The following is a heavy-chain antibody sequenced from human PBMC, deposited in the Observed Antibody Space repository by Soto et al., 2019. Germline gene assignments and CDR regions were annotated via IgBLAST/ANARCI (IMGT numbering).Heavy chain of an antibody. D-gene: IGHD3-3*01. CDR2: INPSGST. V-gene: IGHV4-34*01. CDR1: GGSFSGHY. J-gene: IGHJ6*02. CDR3: ARGAITMYDYDLDV. Sequence: SETLSLTCAVDGGSFSGHYWSWIRQPPGKGLEWIGEINPSGSTNYNPSLKSRVTISADTSRNQFSLKLSSVTAADTAVFYCARGAITMYDYDLDVWGQGTTVTVSS.